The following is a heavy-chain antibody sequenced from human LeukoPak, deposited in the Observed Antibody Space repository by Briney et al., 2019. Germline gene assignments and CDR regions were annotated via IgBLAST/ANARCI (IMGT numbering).Heavy chain of an antibody. CDR3: ARDDRNSYYDY. D-gene: IGHD2-21*01. CDR1: GFTFSAYW. J-gene: IGHJ4*02. CDR2: IRDDGSDS. Sequence: PGGSLRLSCVGSGFTFSAYWMTWVRQAPGKGLEWAANIRDDGSDSYYVGSVKGRFTISRDNAKNSLYLQMNSLRAEDTAVYYCARDDRNSYYDYWGQGTLVTVSS. V-gene: IGHV3-7*01.